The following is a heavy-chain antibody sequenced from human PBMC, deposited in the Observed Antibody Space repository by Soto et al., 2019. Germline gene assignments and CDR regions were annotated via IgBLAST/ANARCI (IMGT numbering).Heavy chain of an antibody. D-gene: IGHD2-8*02. J-gene: IGHJ3*02. CDR3: ARRMWDSTLVVLNNRGVFDI. CDR2: MICRGTTI. Sequence: GTLRLSRASSGFPFISYEMNWVRQAPGKGLDWVSHMICRGTTIYYADSVKGRFTISRDHAKNSLYLQMNSLRAEDTAVYYCARRMWDSTLVVLNNRGVFDIWGQGTMVTVSS. CDR1: GFPFISYE. V-gene: IGHV3-48*03.